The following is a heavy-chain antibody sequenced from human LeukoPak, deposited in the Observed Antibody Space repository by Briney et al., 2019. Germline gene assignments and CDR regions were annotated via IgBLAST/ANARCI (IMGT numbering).Heavy chain of an antibody. J-gene: IGHJ5*01. Sequence: SETLSLTCAVYGGSFSNYDLTWIRQPPGKGLEWIGEIHHSGRTNYNPSLKSRITISADTSKKQFSLRLSSVTAADTAVYYCARGRSRVTILGVALNWLDSWGQGNLVTVSS. CDR3: ARGRSRVTILGVALNWLDS. CDR1: GGSFSNYD. V-gene: IGHV4-34*01. CDR2: IHHSGRT. D-gene: IGHD3-3*01.